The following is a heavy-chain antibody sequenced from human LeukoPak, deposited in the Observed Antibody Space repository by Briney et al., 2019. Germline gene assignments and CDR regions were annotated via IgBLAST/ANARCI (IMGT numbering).Heavy chain of an antibody. D-gene: IGHD4-11*01. V-gene: IGHV3-66*01. CDR3: ASKTTVTLDI. Sequence: VKPGGSLRLSCAASGFTVSSNYMNWVRQAPGKGLEWVSIIYSGGSTFYADSVKGRFTISRDNAKNSLYLQMNSLRAEDTAVYYCASKTTVTLDIWGQGTMVTVSS. J-gene: IGHJ3*02. CDR1: GFTVSSNY. CDR2: IYSGGST.